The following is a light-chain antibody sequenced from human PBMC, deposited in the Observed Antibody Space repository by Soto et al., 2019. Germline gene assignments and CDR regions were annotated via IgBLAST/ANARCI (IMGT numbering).Light chain of an antibody. Sequence: SYELTQPPSVSVAPGKTARITCGGNNIGSKSVHWYQQKPGQATVLVIYYDSDRPSGIPERFSGSNSGNTATLTISRVEAGDEADYYCQVWDSSSDHFDVFGTGTKLTVL. CDR2: YDS. J-gene: IGLJ1*01. CDR1: NIGSKS. V-gene: IGLV3-21*04. CDR3: QVWDSSSDHFDV.